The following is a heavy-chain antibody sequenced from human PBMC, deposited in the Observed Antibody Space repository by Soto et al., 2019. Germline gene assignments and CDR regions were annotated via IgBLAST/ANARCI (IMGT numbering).Heavy chain of an antibody. CDR2: MNPNSGNT. CDR3: ARGIKYGDYSRWFDT. D-gene: IGHD4-17*01. V-gene: IGHV1-8*01. CDR1: GYTFTSYD. J-gene: IGHJ5*02. Sequence: QVQLVQSGAEVKKPGASVKVSCKASGYTFTSYDINWVRQAPGQGLEYLGWMNPNSGNTGYVQKFQGRVTMTRNSSISTAYMEVSSLRSEDTAVYYCARGIKYGDYSRWFDTWGQGTLVTVSS.